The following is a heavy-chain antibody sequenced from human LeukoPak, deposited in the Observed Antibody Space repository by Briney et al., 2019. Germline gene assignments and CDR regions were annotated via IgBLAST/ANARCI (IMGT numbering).Heavy chain of an antibody. CDR1: GFTVSTNY. Sequence: GGSLRLSCSASGFTVSTNYMSWVRRAPGKGLEWVSIIYSGGSTYYADSVKGRFTISRDFSQNTVYLQMNSLRAEDTAVYYCARDLGYSAYATVGGYVVDVWGQGTMVTVSS. J-gene: IGHJ3*01. V-gene: IGHV3-66*01. CDR2: IYSGGST. CDR3: ARDLGYSAYATVGGYVVDV. D-gene: IGHD5-12*01.